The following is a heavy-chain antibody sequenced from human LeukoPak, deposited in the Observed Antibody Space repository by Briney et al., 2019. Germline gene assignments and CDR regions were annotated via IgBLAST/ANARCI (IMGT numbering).Heavy chain of an antibody. Sequence: PSETLSLTCAVSGGSISSSNWWSWVRQPPGKGLEWIGEIYHSGSTNYNPSLKSRVTISVDTSKNQFSLKLSSVTAADTAVYYCARHRRLYYYDSSGYYSYYFDYWGQGTLVTVSS. J-gene: IGHJ4*02. V-gene: IGHV4-4*02. D-gene: IGHD3-22*01. CDR2: IYHSGST. CDR1: GGSISSSNW. CDR3: ARHRRLYYYDSSGYYSYYFDY.